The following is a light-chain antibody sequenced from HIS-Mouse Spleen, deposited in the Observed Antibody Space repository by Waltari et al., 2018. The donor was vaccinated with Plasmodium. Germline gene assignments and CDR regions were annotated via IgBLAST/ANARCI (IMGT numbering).Light chain of an antibody. CDR3: QQYGSSPLT. CDR2: GAS. J-gene: IGKJ4*01. V-gene: IGKV3-20*01. Sequence: EPVSTQSPVIMSSSPAVRATLSCRASQSVSSSYLAWYQQKPGQAPRLLIYGASSRATGIPDRFSGSGSGTDFTLTISRLEPEDFAVYYCQQYGSSPLTFGGGTKVEIK. CDR1: QSVSSSY.